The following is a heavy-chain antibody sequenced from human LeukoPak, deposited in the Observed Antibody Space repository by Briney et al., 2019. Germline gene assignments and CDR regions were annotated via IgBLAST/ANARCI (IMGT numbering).Heavy chain of an antibody. CDR1: GGTFISYA. CDR2: IIPIFGIA. Sequence: GASVKVSCKASGGTFISYAISWVRQAPGQGLEWMGRIIPIFGIANYAQKFQGRVTITADKSTSTAYMELSSLRSEDTAVYYCARDYGGNASPWYFDLWGRGTLVTVSS. CDR3: ARDYGGNASPWYFDL. D-gene: IGHD4-23*01. J-gene: IGHJ2*01. V-gene: IGHV1-69*04.